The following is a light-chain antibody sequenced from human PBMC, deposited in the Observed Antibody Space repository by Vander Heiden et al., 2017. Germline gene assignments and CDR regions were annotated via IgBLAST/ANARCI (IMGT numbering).Light chain of an antibody. CDR2: NAS. Sequence: DIQMTQSPSTLSASVGDRVTITCRASQSISSWLAWYQQKPGKAPKLLIYNASSLESGVPSRCSGSGSGTGFTLTISSLQPDDFATYYCQQYNTYPWTFGQGTKVEIK. CDR1: QSISSW. CDR3: QQYNTYPWT. J-gene: IGKJ1*01. V-gene: IGKV1-5*03.